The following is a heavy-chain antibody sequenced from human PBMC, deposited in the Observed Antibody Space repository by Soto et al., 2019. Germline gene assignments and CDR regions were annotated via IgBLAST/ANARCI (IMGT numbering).Heavy chain of an antibody. J-gene: IGHJ6*04. D-gene: IGHD1-7*01. Sequence: GGSLRLSCAASGFTFSSYSMNWVRQAPGKGLEWVSSISSSSSYIYYADSVKGRFTISRDNAKNSLYLQMNSLRAEDTAVYYCARDTGNWNSLDVWGKGTTVTVSS. CDR3: ARDTGNWNSLDV. V-gene: IGHV3-21*04. CDR2: ISSSSSYI. CDR1: GFTFSSYS.